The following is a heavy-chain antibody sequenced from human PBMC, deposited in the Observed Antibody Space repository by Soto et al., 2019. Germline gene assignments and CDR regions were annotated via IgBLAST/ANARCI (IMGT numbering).Heavy chain of an antibody. CDR3: ARARRYSSSWYYFDS. J-gene: IGHJ4*02. D-gene: IGHD6-13*01. Sequence: SETLSLTCTVSGGSISSGDYYWSWIRQHPGKGLEWIGYIYYSGSNSYDPSLKSRLTISVDTSKNQFSLKLTSVTAADTAVYYRARARRYSSSWYYFDSWGQGTLVTVSS. V-gene: IGHV4-31*03. CDR2: IYYSGSN. CDR1: GGSISSGDYY.